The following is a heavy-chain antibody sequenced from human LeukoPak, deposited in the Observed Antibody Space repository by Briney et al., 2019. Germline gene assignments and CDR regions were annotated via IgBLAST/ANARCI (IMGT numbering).Heavy chain of an antibody. CDR1: GFTFSRYC. CDR3: TRVYHFENGGYYSHFDF. CDR2: IKEDGSEK. V-gene: IGHV3-7*04. Sequence: PGGSLRLSCAASGFTFSRYCMSWLRQTPGKGLEWVAAIKEDGSEKYYVDSVKGRFTISRDNAQNSLYLQMSSLRAEDTALYYCTRVYHFENGGYYSHFDFWGQGILVIVSS. J-gene: IGHJ4*02. D-gene: IGHD3-22*01.